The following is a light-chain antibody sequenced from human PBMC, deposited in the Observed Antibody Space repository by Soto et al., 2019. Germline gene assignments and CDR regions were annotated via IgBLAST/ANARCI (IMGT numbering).Light chain of an antibody. J-gene: IGLJ1*01. CDR3: SSYTISSTLEV. CDR1: SSDVGGYNY. CDR2: EVS. Sequence: QSVLTQPASVSGSPGQSITISCTGTSSDVGGYNYVSWYKQHPGKAPKLMIYEVSNRPSGVSNRFSGSKSGNTASLTISGLQAEDEADYYCSSYTISSTLEVFGTGTKVTV. V-gene: IGLV2-14*01.